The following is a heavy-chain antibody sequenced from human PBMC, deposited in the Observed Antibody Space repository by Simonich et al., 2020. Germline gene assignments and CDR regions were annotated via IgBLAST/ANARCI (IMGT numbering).Heavy chain of an antibody. J-gene: IGHJ6*03. CDR3: ARDSLSIAARPKNYMDV. Sequence: QVPLVQSGAEVKKPGASVKVSCKASGYTFTGYYMHWMRQAPGQGREWMDRTNPNRAGKNLPQKFQGRVTRTRETSIRKAYMERSRLRSDDTAVYYCARDSLSIAARPKNYMDVWGKGTTVTVSS. D-gene: IGHD6-6*01. V-gene: IGHV1-2*06. CDR2: TNPNRAGK. CDR1: GYTFTGYY.